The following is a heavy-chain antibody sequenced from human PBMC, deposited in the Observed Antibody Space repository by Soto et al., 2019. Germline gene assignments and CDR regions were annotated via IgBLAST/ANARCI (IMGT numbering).Heavy chain of an antibody. Sequence: GGSLRLSCAASGFTFSDYYMSWIRQAPGKGLEWVSYISSSGSTIYYADSVKGRFTISRDNAKNSLYLQMNSLRAEDTAVYYYASLPSSGYPNRYAFDIWGQGTMVTVTS. D-gene: IGHD3-22*01. CDR3: ASLPSSGYPNRYAFDI. CDR2: ISSSGSTI. J-gene: IGHJ3*02. V-gene: IGHV3-11*01. CDR1: GFTFSDYY.